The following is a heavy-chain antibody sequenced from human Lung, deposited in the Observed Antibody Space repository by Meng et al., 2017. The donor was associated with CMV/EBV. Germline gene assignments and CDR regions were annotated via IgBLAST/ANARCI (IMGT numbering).Heavy chain of an antibody. CDR3: AREMNVYYDYWSGYYPRPDYYYYGMDV. V-gene: IGHV1-2*02. J-gene: IGHJ6*02. Sequence: ASXXVSXKASGYTXTGYYMHWVRQAPGQGLEWMGWINPNSGGTNYAQKFQGRVTMTRDTSISTAYMELSRLRSDDTAVYYCAREMNVYYDYWSGYYPRPDYYYYGMDVWXQETXVTVSS. CDR1: GYTXTGYY. CDR2: INPNSGGT. D-gene: IGHD3-3*01.